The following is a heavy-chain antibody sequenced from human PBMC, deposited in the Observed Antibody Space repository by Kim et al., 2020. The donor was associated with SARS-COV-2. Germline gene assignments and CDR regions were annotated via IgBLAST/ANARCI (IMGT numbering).Heavy chain of an antibody. Sequence: GGSLRLSCAASGFTFIDAWMSWVRQAPGKGLEWVGRIKSKGSGETIDYAAPVKGRFTISRDDSKNTLYLQMNSVKTDDIGVYYCAWETSFYYGMDVWAKGPRSPSP. J-gene: IGHJ6*02. D-gene: IGHD1-26*01. CDR2: IKSKGSGETI. CDR1: GFTFIDAW. CDR3: AWETSFYYGMDV. V-gene: IGHV3-15*01.